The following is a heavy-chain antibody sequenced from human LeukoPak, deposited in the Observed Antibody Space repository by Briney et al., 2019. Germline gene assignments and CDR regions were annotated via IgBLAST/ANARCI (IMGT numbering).Heavy chain of an antibody. Sequence: GGSLRLSCAASGFIFSSYWMHWVRQAPGKGLVWVSRINSDGSSTSYADSVKGRFTISRDNAKNTLYVQMNSLRAEDTAVYYCARGDFWGSYYDYYYGMDVWGQGTTVTVSS. J-gene: IGHJ6*02. CDR1: GFIFSSYW. CDR2: INSDGSST. V-gene: IGHV3-74*01. D-gene: IGHD3-3*01. CDR3: ARGDFWGSYYDYYYGMDV.